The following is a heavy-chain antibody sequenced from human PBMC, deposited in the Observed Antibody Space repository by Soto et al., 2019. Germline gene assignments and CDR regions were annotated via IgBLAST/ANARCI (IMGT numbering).Heavy chain of an antibody. V-gene: IGHV1-8*01. D-gene: IGHD3-10*01. CDR1: GYTFTSYD. Sequence: QLQLVQSGAEVKKPGASVKVSCKASGYTFTSYDINWVRQATGQGLEWMGWMTPNSGNTGYAQKFQGRVTMTRNTSISTAYMELSSLRSEDTAVYYCASDGSWGYYGSGSYSYYYMDVWGKGPTVTVSS. CDR3: ASDGSWGYYGSGSYSYYYMDV. J-gene: IGHJ6*03. CDR2: MTPNSGNT.